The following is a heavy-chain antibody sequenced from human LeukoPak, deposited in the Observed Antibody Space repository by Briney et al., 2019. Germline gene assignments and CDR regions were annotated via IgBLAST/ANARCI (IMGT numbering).Heavy chain of an antibody. Sequence: GGSLRLSCAASGFTFSSYTMSWVRQAPGKGLEWVSSISSSSSYMHYADSLKGRFTISRDNAKNSVHLQMNSLRAEDTSVYYCARAMTDSGYDGSFDCWGQGTLVTVSS. CDR2: ISSSSSYM. J-gene: IGHJ4*02. D-gene: IGHD5-12*01. V-gene: IGHV3-21*01. CDR1: GFTFSSYT. CDR3: ARAMTDSGYDGSFDC.